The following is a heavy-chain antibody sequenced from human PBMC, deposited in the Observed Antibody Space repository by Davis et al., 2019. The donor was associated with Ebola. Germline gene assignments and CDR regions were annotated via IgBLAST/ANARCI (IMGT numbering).Heavy chain of an antibody. CDR2: INAGNGNT. CDR3: ARLDSALRSFDY. CDR1: GYTFTIYA. D-gene: IGHD4-17*01. Sequence: AASVKVSCKASGYTFTIYAMHWVRQAPGQRLEWMGWINAGNGNTKYSQKFQGRVTITRDTSASTAYMDLSSLRSEDTAVYYCARLDSALRSFDYWGQGTLVTVSS. V-gene: IGHV1-3*01. J-gene: IGHJ4*02.